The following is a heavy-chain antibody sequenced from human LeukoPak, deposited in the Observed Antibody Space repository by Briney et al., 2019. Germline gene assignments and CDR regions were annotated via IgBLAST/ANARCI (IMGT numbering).Heavy chain of an antibody. D-gene: IGHD3-22*01. CDR1: GFTFSDLA. Sequence: GGSLRLSCAGSGFTFSDLAMSWVRQAPEKGLEWVSTISHVGGTYYADSVRGRFTISRDDSKNMVYLQMDSLRAEDTAVYYCAKDREYDDSCDYNGWGQGTLVTVSS. J-gene: IGHJ4*02. CDR3: AKDREYDDSCDYNG. V-gene: IGHV3-23*01. CDR2: ISHVGGT.